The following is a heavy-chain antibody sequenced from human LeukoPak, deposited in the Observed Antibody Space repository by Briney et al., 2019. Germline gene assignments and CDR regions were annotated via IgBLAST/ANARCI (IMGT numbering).Heavy chain of an antibody. CDR2: IIPIFGTA. CDR3: ARVEYYYDSSGYYYYYYYGMDV. Sequence: ASVKVSCKASGYTFNNYYMYWVRQAPGQGLEWMGGIIPIFGTANYAQKFQGRVTITADESTSTAYMELSSLRSEDTAVYYCARVEYYYDSSGYYYYYYYGMDVWGQGTTVTVSS. V-gene: IGHV1-69*13. D-gene: IGHD3-22*01. J-gene: IGHJ6*02. CDR1: GYTFNNYY.